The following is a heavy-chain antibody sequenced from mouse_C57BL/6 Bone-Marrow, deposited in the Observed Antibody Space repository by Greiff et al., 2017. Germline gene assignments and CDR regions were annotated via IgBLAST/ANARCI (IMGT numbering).Heavy chain of an antibody. CDR1: GFTFSEFY. V-gene: IGHV7-1*01. D-gene: IGHD2-1*01. CDR3: ARDVGNFYAMDY. J-gene: IGHJ4*01. CDR2: SRNKANDYTT. Sequence: EVNVVESGGGLVQSGRSLRLSCATSGFTFSEFYMEWVRQAPGKGLEWIAASRNKANDYTTEYSASVKGRFIVSRDTSQSILYLQMNALRAEDTAIYYCARDVGNFYAMDYWGQGTSVTVSS.